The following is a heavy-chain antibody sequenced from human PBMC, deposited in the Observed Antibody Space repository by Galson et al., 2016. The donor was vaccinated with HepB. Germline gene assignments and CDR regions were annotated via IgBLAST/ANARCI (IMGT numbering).Heavy chain of an antibody. D-gene: IGHD4-17*01. V-gene: IGHV4-39*01. CDR3: GRSITLSVTSPFDY. Sequence: GWIRQPPGKGLEWIGSFYYRGSTYYSPSLRSRVTISADTSKNQFSLKLSSVTAADTALYYCGRSITLSVTSPFDYWGQGTLVTVSS. J-gene: IGHJ4*02. CDR2: FYYRGST.